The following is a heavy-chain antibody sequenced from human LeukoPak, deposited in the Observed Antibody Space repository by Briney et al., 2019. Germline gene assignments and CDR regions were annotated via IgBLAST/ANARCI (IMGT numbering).Heavy chain of an antibody. J-gene: IGHJ6*02. CDR3: ARDAYEQLVGWYYYYGMDV. CDR2: ISYDGSNK. V-gene: IGHV3-30-3*01. CDR1: GFTLSSYA. Sequence: PGGSLRLSCAASGFTLSSYAMHWVRQAPGKGLEWVAVISYDGSNKYYADSVKGRFTISRDNSKNTLYLQMNSLRAEDTAVYYCARDAYEQLVGWYYYYGMDVWGQGTTVTVSS. D-gene: IGHD6-6*01.